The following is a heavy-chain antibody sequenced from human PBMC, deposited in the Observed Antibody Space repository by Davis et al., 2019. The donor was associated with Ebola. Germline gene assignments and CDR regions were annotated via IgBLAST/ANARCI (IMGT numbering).Heavy chain of an antibody. J-gene: IGHJ5*02. Sequence: SETLSLTCAVSGDSISSRNWWSWVRQSPGKGLEWIGEIYHSGSTNYNPSLKSRVAISVDKSKNQFSLKLSSVTAADTAVYYCARANWNDWFDPWGQGTLVTVSS. CDR3: ARANWNDWFDP. CDR1: GDSISSRNW. D-gene: IGHD1-1*01. V-gene: IGHV4-4*02. CDR2: IYHSGST.